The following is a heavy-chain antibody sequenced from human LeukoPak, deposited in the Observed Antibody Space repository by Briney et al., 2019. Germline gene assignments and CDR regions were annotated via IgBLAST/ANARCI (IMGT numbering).Heavy chain of an antibody. CDR2: INHSGST. CDR1: GGSFSGYY. V-gene: IGHV4-34*01. D-gene: IGHD3-3*01. Sequence: SETLSLTCAVYGGSFSGYYWSSIRQPPGKGLEWIGEINHSGSTNYNPSLKSRVTISVDTSKNQFSLKLSSVTAADTAVYYCARGAYYDFWSGYGAFDIWGQGTMVTVSS. J-gene: IGHJ3*02. CDR3: ARGAYYDFWSGYGAFDI.